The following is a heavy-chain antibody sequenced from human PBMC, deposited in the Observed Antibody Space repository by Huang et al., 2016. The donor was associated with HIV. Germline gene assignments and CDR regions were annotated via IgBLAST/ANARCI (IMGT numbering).Heavy chain of an antibody. D-gene: IGHD2-2*01. Sequence: QVQLQESGPGLVKPSETLSLTCTVSGGSISTSYWGWIRQSAGKGLEWIGRFYTSGNNNYNPSLRNRVTMSVDTSKNQFSRRLTSVTAADTAVYYCARENEFCGSTNCHHYYYGLDVWGQGTTVTVSS. V-gene: IGHV4-4*07. CDR2: FYTSGNN. CDR3: ARENEFCGSTNCHHYYYGLDV. J-gene: IGHJ6*02. CDR1: GGSISTSY.